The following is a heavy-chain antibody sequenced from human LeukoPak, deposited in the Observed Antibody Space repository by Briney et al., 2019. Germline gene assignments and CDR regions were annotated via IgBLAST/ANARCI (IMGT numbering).Heavy chain of an antibody. V-gene: IGHV3-23*01. J-gene: IGHJ5*02. CDR1: GFTFSSYA. Sequence: GGSLRLSCAASGFTFSSYAMSWVRQAPGKGLEWVSVISGSGGSTYYADSVKGRFTISRDNSKNTLYLQMNSLRAEDTAVYYCAKDRGSYDFWSGYRLDPWGQGTLVTVSS. CDR3: AKDRGSYDFWSGYRLDP. CDR2: ISGSGGST. D-gene: IGHD3-3*01.